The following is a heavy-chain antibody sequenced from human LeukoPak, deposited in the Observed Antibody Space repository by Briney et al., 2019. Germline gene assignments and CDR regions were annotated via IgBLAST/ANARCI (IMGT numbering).Heavy chain of an antibody. Sequence: GASVKVSCKASGGTFSNYAISWVRQAPGQGLEWMGGIIPMFDTPIYAQKSQGRVTITADESTSTVYMELSSLRSEDTAVYFCASTDYYDSRGYGGSFAIWGQGTMVTVSS. CDR3: ASTDYYDSRGYGGSFAI. J-gene: IGHJ3*02. V-gene: IGHV1-69*13. CDR2: IIPMFDTP. CDR1: GGTFSNYA. D-gene: IGHD3-22*01.